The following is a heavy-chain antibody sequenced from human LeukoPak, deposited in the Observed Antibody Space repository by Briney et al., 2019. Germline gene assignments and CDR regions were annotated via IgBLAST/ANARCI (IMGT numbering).Heavy chain of an antibody. CDR3: ARDGYYDILTGTDF. J-gene: IGHJ4*02. CDR1: GYFFPSYG. V-gene: IGHV1-18*01. D-gene: IGHD3-9*01. Sequence: ASVKVSCKTSGYFFPSYGISWVRQAPGQGLEWVGWITPSNGNTHYAQNFQGGVTVTTDTSTSTVYMELGSLRPDDTAVYYCARDGYYDILTGTDFWGQGTLVTVSS. CDR2: ITPSNGNT.